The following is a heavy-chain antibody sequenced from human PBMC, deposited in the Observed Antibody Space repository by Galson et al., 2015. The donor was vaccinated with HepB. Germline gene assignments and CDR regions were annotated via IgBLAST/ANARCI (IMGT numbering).Heavy chain of an antibody. V-gene: IGHV5-51*01. CDR3: ARPSFGYSSNWPLGFDY. J-gene: IGHJ4*02. CDR1: YW. CDR2: IYPGDSDT. Sequence: YWIAWVRQTPEKGLEWMGIIYPGDSDTRYSPSFQGQVTISADKSTSTAYVQWSSLKAADTAMYYCARPSFGYSSNWPLGFDYWGQGTLVTVSS. D-gene: IGHD6-13*01.